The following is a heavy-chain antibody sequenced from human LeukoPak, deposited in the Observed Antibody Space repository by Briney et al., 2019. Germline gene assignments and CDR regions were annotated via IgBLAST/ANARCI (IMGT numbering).Heavy chain of an antibody. CDR3: ARDLNYDRVFDI. CDR1: GFTFSTYG. Sequence: GGSLRLSCAASGFTFSTYGMHWVRQAPGKGLEWVAVIWYDGTNKYYADSVKGRFTISRDNSKNTLYLQMNSLRAEDTAVYYCARDLNYDRVFDIWGQGTMVTVSS. CDR2: IWYDGTNK. D-gene: IGHD3-22*01. J-gene: IGHJ3*02. V-gene: IGHV3-33*01.